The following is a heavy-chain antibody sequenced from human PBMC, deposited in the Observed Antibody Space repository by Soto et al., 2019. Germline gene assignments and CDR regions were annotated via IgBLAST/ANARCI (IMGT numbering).Heavy chain of an antibody. J-gene: IGHJ3*02. CDR1: GFTFSSYG. CDR3: AKPLTSRPDYGDYGETGDAFDI. V-gene: IGHV3-30*18. CDR2: ISYDGSNK. D-gene: IGHD4-17*01. Sequence: QVQLVESGGGVVQPGRSLRLSCAASGFTFSSYGMLWVRQAPGKGLEWVAVISYDGSNKYYADSVKGRFTISRDNSKNTLYLQMNSLRAEDTAVYYCAKPLTSRPDYGDYGETGDAFDIWGQGTMVTVSS.